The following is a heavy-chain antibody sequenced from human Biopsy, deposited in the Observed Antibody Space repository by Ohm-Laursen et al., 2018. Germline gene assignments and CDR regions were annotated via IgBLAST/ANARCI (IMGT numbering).Heavy chain of an antibody. CDR1: GESMGTYY. CDR2: IYYSGTT. V-gene: IGHV4-59*01. J-gene: IGHJ5*01. CDR3: ARVRGGFLEWFDY. Sequence: TLSLTCTVSGESMGTYYWTWIRQPPGKGLEWIASIYYSGTTNKNPSPKSRVTISVDTSKRQFYLELSSVTAADTAIYYCARVRGGFLEWFDYWGQGTLITVSS. D-gene: IGHD3-3*01.